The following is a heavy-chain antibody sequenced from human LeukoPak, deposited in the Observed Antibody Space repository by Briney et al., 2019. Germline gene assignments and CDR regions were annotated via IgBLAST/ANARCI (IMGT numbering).Heavy chain of an antibody. J-gene: IGHJ4*02. CDR3: ARDQSWLPDY. Sequence: PGGSLRLSCAASGFTFSSHDMNWARQAPGKGLEWVSYINTNARTIDYADSVKGRFTISRDNAQNSLYLQMNSLRVEDTAVYYCARDQSWLPDYWGQGTLVTVSS. V-gene: IGHV3-48*03. CDR2: INTNARTI. CDR1: GFTFSSHD. D-gene: IGHD5-12*01.